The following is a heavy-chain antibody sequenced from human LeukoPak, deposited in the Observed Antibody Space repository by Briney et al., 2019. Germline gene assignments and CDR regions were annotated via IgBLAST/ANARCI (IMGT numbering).Heavy chain of an antibody. J-gene: IGHJ4*02. Sequence: GGSLRLSCAASGFTFSSYAMSWVRQAPGKGLEWVSAISGSGGSTYYADSVKGRFTISRDNSKNTLYLQMNSLRAEDTAVYYCAKDKRHKYGPGSSYFDYWGQGTLVTVSS. V-gene: IGHV3-23*01. CDR2: ISGSGGST. CDR3: AKDKRHKYGPGSSYFDY. CDR1: GFTFSSYA. D-gene: IGHD3-10*01.